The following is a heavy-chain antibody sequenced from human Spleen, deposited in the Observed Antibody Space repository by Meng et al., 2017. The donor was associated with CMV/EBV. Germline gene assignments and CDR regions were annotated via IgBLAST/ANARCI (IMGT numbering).Heavy chain of an antibody. CDR2: IRSKPYGGTT. CDR1: GFFFGDHA. Sequence: GESLKISCTASGFFFGDHAMSWVRQSPGKGLEWVCFIRSKPYGGTTEYAAYVKGRFTISRDDSKSIVFLQMNSLKAEDTAVYFCTRTMSVDLADYWGQGTLVTVSS. CDR3: TRTMSVDLADY. D-gene: IGHD5-12*01. J-gene: IGHJ4*02. V-gene: IGHV3-49*04.